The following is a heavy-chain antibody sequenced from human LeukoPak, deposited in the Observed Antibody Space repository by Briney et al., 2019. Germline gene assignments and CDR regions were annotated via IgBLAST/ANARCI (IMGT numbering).Heavy chain of an antibody. D-gene: IGHD2-2*01. CDR3: ARAPGVVVPAAHPFDY. J-gene: IGHJ4*02. V-gene: IGHV1-69*05. CDR2: IIPIFGTA. CDR1: GGTSSSYA. Sequence: SVKVSCKASGGTSSSYAISWVRQAPGQGLEWMGGIIPIFGTANYAQKFQGRVTITTDESTSTAYMELSSLRSEDTAVYYCARAPGVVVPAAHPFDYWGQGTLVTVSS.